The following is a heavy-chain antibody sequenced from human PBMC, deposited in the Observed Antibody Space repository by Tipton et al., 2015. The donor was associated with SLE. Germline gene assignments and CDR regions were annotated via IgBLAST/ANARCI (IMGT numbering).Heavy chain of an antibody. Sequence: TLSLTCSVSGASISTYYWGWIRQAPGKGLEWIGYIYYSGSTNYNPSLKSRVTISVDTSKNQFSLKLSSVTAADTAVYYCARGYSSSSGGYYYYYMDVWGKGTTVTVSS. CDR2: IYYSGST. CDR1: GASISTYY. J-gene: IGHJ6*03. D-gene: IGHD6-6*01. V-gene: IGHV4-59*01. CDR3: ARGYSSSSGGYYYYYMDV.